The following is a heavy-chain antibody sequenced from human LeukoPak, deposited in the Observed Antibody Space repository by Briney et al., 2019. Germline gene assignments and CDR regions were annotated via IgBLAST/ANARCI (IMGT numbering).Heavy chain of an antibody. CDR3: ARVYNWNSSGLGAPRD. Sequence: SETLSLTCTVSGGSISSSSDYWGWIRQAPGKGLEWIGSIYHSGNTYYNPSLKSRVTISVDTSKNQFSLKMSSVTAADTAVYYCARVYNWNSSGLGAPRDWGRGTLLTVSS. CDR2: IYHSGNT. V-gene: IGHV4-39*07. D-gene: IGHD1-7*01. CDR1: GGSISSSSDY. J-gene: IGHJ4*02.